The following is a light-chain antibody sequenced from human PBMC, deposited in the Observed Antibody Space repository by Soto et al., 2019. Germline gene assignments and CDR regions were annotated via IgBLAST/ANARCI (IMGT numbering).Light chain of an antibody. CDR2: KAS. Sequence: DIQMTHSPSTLSGSVVYRVTITCRSSQTISSWLALYQQKPGKAPKLLIYKASTLKSGVPSRFSGSGSGTEFTLTISSLQPDDFATYYCQHYNSYSEAFGQGTKVDIK. J-gene: IGKJ1*01. CDR3: QHYNSYSEA. CDR1: QTISSW. V-gene: IGKV1-5*03.